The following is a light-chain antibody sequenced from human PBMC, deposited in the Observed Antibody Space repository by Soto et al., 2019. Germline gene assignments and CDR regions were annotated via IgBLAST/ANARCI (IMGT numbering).Light chain of an antibody. CDR2: SNN. J-gene: IGLJ3*02. CDR3: ASWDYSLNGWV. Sequence: QSVLTQPPSASGTPGQRVTISCSGSSSNIGSNTVNWYRQLPGTAPKLLIYSNNQRPSGVPDRFTGSKSGTSASLAISGLQSEDEAAFFCASWDYSLNGWVFGGGTKLTVL. V-gene: IGLV1-44*01. CDR1: SSNIGSNT.